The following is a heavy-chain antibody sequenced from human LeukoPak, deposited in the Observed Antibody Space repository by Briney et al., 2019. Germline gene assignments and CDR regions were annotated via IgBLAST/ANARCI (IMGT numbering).Heavy chain of an antibody. J-gene: IGHJ4*02. CDR2: IYYSGST. D-gene: IGHD3-3*01. CDR3: ARSYPLEWLLWAFDY. Sequence: SETLSLTCTVSGGSISSYYWSWIRQPPGKGLEWIGYIYYSGSTNYNPSLKSRVTISVDTSKNQFSLKLSSVTAADTAVYHCARSYPLEWLLWAFDYWGQGTLVTVSS. V-gene: IGHV4-59*01. CDR1: GGSISSYY.